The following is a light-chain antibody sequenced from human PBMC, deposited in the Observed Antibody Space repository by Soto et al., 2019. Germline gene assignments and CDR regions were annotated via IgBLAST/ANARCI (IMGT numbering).Light chain of an antibody. CDR3: QQYGGSPPIT. V-gene: IGKV3-20*01. J-gene: IGKJ5*01. CDR1: HSVSSSY. CDR2: GAS. Sequence: EIVLTQSPGTLSLSPGERATLSCRASHSVSSSYLAWYQQKPGQAPRFLIYGASSRATGIPDRFSGSGSGTDFTLTISRLEPEDFAVYYCQQYGGSPPITFGQGTRLEIK.